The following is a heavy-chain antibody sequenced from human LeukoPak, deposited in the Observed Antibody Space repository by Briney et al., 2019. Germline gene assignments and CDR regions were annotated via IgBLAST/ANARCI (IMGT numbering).Heavy chain of an antibody. V-gene: IGHV4-39*07. J-gene: IGHJ3*02. CDR2: ISYSGTT. D-gene: IGHD2-2*01. Sequence: KPSETLSLTCTVSGGSISSSNYFWGWVRQPPGKGLEWIGTISYSGTTHDNPSLKSRVIISVDTSKKQFSLRLSSVTAADTAAYYCARHEDRPRKYXSSTSXPXGAFD. CDR3: ARHEDRPRKYXSSTSXPXGAFD. CDR1: GGSISSSNYF.